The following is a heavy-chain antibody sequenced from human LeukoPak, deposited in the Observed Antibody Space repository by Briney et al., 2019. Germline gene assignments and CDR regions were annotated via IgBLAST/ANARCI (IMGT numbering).Heavy chain of an antibody. CDR1: GYTFTGYY. J-gene: IGHJ4*02. D-gene: IGHD6-13*01. Sequence: ASVKVSCKASGYTFTGYYMHWVRQAPGQGLEWMGWINPSSGGTNYAQKFQGRVTMTRDTSISTAYMELSRLRSDDTAVYYCASSLKTYDRAAGYWGQGTLVTVSS. CDR2: INPSSGGT. V-gene: IGHV1-2*02. CDR3: ASSLKTYDRAAGY.